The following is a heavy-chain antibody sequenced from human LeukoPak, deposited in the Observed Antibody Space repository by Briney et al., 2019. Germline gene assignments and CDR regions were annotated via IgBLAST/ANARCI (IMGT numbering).Heavy chain of an antibody. CDR3: ARAYGDYDFDY. J-gene: IGHJ4*02. D-gene: IGHD4-17*01. V-gene: IGHV4-61*08. CDR1: GGSISSGGYY. CDR2: IYYSGST. Sequence: SETLSLTCAVSGGSISSGGYYWSWIRQPPGKGLEWIGYIYYSGSTNYNPSLKSRVTISVDTSKNQFSLKLSSVTAADTAVYYCARAYGDYDFDYWGQGTLVTVSS.